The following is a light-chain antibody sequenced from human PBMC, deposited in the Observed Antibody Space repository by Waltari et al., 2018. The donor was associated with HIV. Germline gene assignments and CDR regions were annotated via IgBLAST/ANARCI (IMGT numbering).Light chain of an antibody. J-gene: IGKJ4*01. Sequence: DIQMTQSPSSLSASVGDRVTITCQASQDISNYLNWYQQKPGKAPKLLIYDASNLETGVPSRFSGSGSGTDFTFTISSLQPEDIATYYCQQDDNLPSALTFGGGTKVEIK. CDR2: DAS. CDR1: QDISNY. V-gene: IGKV1-33*01. CDR3: QQDDNLPSALT.